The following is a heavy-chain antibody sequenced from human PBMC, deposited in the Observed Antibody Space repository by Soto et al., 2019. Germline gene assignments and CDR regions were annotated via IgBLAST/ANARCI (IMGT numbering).Heavy chain of an antibody. Sequence: SETLSLTCTVSGVSLTKYYWSWIRQPAGKGLEWIGRVSTSGNVVSKASLRSRLTISPDTSKNQFSLQLNSVTPEDTAVYYCARGSYYSGWVWGQGTLVTVSS. CDR2: VSTSGNV. CDR3: ARGSYYSGWV. V-gene: IGHV4-4*07. D-gene: IGHD6-19*01. J-gene: IGHJ4*02. CDR1: GVSLTKYY.